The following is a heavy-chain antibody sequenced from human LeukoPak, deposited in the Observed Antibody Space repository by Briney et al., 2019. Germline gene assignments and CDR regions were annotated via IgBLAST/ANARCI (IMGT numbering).Heavy chain of an antibody. V-gene: IGHV3-33*06. Sequence: GGSLRLSCAASGFTFSSYGMHWVRQAPGKGLEWVAVIWYDGSNKYYADSVKGRFTISRDNSKNTLYLQMNSLRVEDTAVYYCAKGSEYSSSVFDYWGQGTLVTVSS. D-gene: IGHD6-6*01. CDR3: AKGSEYSSSVFDY. CDR1: GFTFSSYG. J-gene: IGHJ4*02. CDR2: IWYDGSNK.